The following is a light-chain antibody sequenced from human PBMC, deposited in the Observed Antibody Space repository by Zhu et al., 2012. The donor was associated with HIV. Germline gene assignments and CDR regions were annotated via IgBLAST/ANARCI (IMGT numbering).Light chain of an antibody. CDR3: QQYSSYSPWT. Sequence: DIQMTQSPSTLSASVGDRVTITCRASQSISAWLAWYQQRPGKAPNLLIYKASTLGTGVPSRFSGSGSGTEFTLTISGLQPDDFAIYYCQQYSSYSPWTFGQGTKVGDQT. CDR2: KAS. V-gene: IGKV1-5*03. J-gene: IGKJ1*01. CDR1: QSISAW.